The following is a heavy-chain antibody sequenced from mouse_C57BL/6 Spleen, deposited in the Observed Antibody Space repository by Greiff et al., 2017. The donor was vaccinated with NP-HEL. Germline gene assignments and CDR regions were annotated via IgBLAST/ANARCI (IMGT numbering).Heavy chain of an antibody. CDR1: GYTFTSYW. V-gene: IGHV1-72*01. CDR3: ARGAYYYGSHWYFDV. D-gene: IGHD1-1*01. Sequence: QVQLQQSGAELVKPGASVKLSCKASGYTFTSYWMHWVKQRPGRGLEWIGRIDPNSGGTKYNEKFKSKATLTVDKPSSTAYMQRSSLTSEDSAVYYCARGAYYYGSHWYFDVWGTGTTVTVSS. CDR2: IDPNSGGT. J-gene: IGHJ1*03.